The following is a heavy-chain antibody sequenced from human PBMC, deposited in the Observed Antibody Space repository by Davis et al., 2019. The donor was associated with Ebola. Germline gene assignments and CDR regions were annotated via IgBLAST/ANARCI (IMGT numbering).Heavy chain of an antibody. J-gene: IGHJ4*02. CDR2: ISGSGDST. CDR3: AKDLGSAGWFFDY. V-gene: IGHV3-23*01. Sequence: GGSLRLSCSASGFTFSSYNMNWVRQAPGKGLEWVSGISGSGDSTYYADSVRGRFTISRDNSKNTLYLQMNSLRAEDTAVYYCAKDLGSAGWFFDYWGQGTLVTVSS. D-gene: IGHD2-15*01. CDR1: GFTFSSYN.